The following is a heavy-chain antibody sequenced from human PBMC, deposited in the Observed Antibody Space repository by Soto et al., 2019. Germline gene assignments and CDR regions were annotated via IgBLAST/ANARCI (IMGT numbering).Heavy chain of an antibody. V-gene: IGHV4-30-4*01. CDR3: ARDHWSRLFEVGY. CDR1: GGSISSGDYY. D-gene: IGHD2-8*02. Sequence: SETLSLTCTVSGGSISSGDYYWSWIRQPPGKGLEWIGYIYYSGSTYYNPSLKGRVTISVDTSKNQFSLKLSSVTAADTAVYYCARDHWSRLFEVGYWGQGTLVTVSS. CDR2: IYYSGST. J-gene: IGHJ4*02.